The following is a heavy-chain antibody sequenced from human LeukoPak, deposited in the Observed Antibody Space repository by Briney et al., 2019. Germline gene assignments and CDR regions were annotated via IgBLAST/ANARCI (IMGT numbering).Heavy chain of an antibody. CDR2: MYHSGST. CDR3: ARASLLGDWFDP. D-gene: IGHD3-16*01. CDR1: GGSISSSNW. V-gene: IGHV4-4*02. Sequence: PSETLSLTCAVSGGSISSSNWWSWVRQPPGKGLEWIGEMYHSGSTNYNPSLKSRVTISLDNSKNQFSLRLSSVTAADTAVYYCARASLLGDWFDPWGQGTLVTVSS. J-gene: IGHJ5*02.